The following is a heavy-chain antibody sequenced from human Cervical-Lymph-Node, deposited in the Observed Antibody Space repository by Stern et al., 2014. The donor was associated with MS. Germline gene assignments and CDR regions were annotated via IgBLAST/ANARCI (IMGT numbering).Heavy chain of an antibody. CDR2: IRYDGSGE. CDR1: GFTFSSYG. V-gene: IGHV3-33*01. J-gene: IGHJ4*02. D-gene: IGHD3-22*01. Sequence: MQLVESGGGVVHPGRSLRLSCAASGFTFSSYGMYWVRQAPGKGLEWLAVIRYDGSGEYYADSVKGRFSISRDNSKNALYLQMNSLRAADTAVYYCARRYYDSSGSGFDYWGQGTLVTVSS. CDR3: ARRYYDSSGSGFDY.